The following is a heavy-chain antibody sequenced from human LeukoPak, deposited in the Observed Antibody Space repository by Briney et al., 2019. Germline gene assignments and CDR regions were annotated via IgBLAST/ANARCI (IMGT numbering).Heavy chain of an antibody. CDR3: VRDRILVRDEYYLDF. D-gene: IGHD3-10*01. V-gene: IGHV3-72*01. CDR1: GFTFSDHY. Sequence: PGGSLRLSCAATGFTFSDHYMDWVRQAPGKGLGWVGRIRNKANSYTTEYAASVKGRFTISRDDSHNSLYLQMNSLSTDDTAVYYCVRDRILVRDEYYLDFWGQGTLVTVSS. J-gene: IGHJ4*02. CDR2: IRNKANSYTT.